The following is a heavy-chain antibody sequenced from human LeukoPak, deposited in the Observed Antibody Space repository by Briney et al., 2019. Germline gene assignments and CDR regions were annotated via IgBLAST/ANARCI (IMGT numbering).Heavy chain of an antibody. V-gene: IGHV3-23*01. CDR3: AYDFWSGRFIDY. D-gene: IGHD3-3*01. J-gene: IGHJ4*02. CDR2: ISGSGGST. CDR1: GFTFSSYA. Sequence: GGSLRLSCAASGFTFSSYAMSWVRQAPGKGLEWVSAISGSGGSTYYADSVKGRFTISRDNSKNTLYLQMNSLRAEDTAVYYCAYDFWSGRFIDYWGQGTLVTVSS.